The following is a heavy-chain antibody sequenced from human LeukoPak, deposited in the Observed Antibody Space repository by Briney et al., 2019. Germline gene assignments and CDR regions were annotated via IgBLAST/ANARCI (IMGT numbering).Heavy chain of an antibody. J-gene: IGHJ4*02. V-gene: IGHV3-21*01. Sequence: PGGSLRLSCAASGFTFSSYSMNWVRQAPGKGLEWVSSISSSSSYIYYADSVKGRFTISRDNAKNSLYLQMNSLRAEDTAVYYCARDHPPCSGYDFEKDFDYWGQGTLVTVSS. CDR3: ARDHPPCSGYDFEKDFDY. CDR1: GFTFSSYS. CDR2: ISSSSSYI. D-gene: IGHD5-12*01.